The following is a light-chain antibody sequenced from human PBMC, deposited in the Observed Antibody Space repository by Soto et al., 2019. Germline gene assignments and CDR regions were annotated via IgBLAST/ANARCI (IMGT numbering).Light chain of an antibody. CDR3: QQYGSSEII. V-gene: IGKV3-20*01. CDR1: QSISSPY. Sequence: EIVLTQSPGTLSLSPGERATLSCRASQSISSPYLAWYQQKPGQAPRLLIDGASRRATGIPDRFSGSVSGTDFTLTITRLEPEDFAVFYCQQYGSSEIIFGQGTRLEI. J-gene: IGKJ5*01. CDR2: GAS.